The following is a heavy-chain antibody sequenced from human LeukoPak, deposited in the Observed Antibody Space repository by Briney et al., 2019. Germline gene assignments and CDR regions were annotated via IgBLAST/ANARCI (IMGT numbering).Heavy chain of an antibody. D-gene: IGHD6-6*01. CDR3: ARGLAYSGSSYYIN. CDR2: ISTYSGNT. J-gene: IGHJ4*02. CDR1: GYTFTSYG. V-gene: IGHV1-18*01. Sequence: ASVKVSCKASGYTFTSYGISWVRQAPGQGLEWMGWISTYSGNTNYAQKLQGRVSMTTDTSTSTAYMELRSLRSDDTAVYYCARGLAYSGSSYYINWGQGTLVTVSS.